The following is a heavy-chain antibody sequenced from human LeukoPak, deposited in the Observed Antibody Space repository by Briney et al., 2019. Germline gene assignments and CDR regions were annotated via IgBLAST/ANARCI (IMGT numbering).Heavy chain of an antibody. D-gene: IGHD3-22*01. CDR2: IVVGSGNT. Sequence: GTSVKVSCKASGFTFTSSAMQWVRQARGQRLEWIGWIVVGSGNTDYAQKFQERVTITRDMSTSTAYMELSSLRSEDTAVYYCAASGRTYYYDSSGYSESDPWGQGTLVTVSS. CDR3: AASGRTYYYDSSGYSESDP. V-gene: IGHV1-58*02. CDR1: GFTFTSSA. J-gene: IGHJ5*02.